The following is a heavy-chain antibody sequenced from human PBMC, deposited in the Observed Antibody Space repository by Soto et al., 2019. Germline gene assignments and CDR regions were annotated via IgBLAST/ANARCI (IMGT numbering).Heavy chain of an antibody. CDR2: ISSNGDTT. D-gene: IGHD6-19*01. CDR3: VKERISGWYDFDY. J-gene: IGHJ4*02. Sequence: PGGSLRLSCSASGFTFSNYAVHWVRQAPGKGLEYVSGISSNGDTTYYADSVKGRFTISRDNFENTLFLQMSSLRAEDTAVYYCVKERISGWYDFDYWGQGTLVTVSS. CDR1: GFTFSNYA. V-gene: IGHV3-64D*08.